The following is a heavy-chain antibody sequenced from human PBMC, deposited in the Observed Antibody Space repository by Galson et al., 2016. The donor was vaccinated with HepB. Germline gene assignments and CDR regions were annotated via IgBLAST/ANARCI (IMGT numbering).Heavy chain of an antibody. J-gene: IGHJ5*02. CDR1: GGTFSSYV. CDR2: IIPILATA. V-gene: IGHV1-69*13. D-gene: IGHD1-20*01. CDR3: ARDYLHNWNPRGRFDP. Sequence: SVKVSCKASGGTFSSYVINWVRQAPGQGLEWMGGIIPILATANYAQKFQGRVTITADESTSAAYMELSSLRSEDTAVYYCARDYLHNWNPRGRFDPWGQGTLVTVSS.